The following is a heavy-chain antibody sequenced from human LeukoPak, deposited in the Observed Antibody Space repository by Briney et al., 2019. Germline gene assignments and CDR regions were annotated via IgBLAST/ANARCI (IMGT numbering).Heavy chain of an antibody. J-gene: IGHJ2*01. Sequence: KPSETLSLTCAVYGGSFSGYYWSWIRQPPGKGLEWIGEINHSGSTSYNPSLKSRVTISINTSKNQFSLKLSSVTAADTAVFYCARRVWFGESSHWSFDLWGRGTLVTVFS. V-gene: IGHV4-34*01. CDR3: ARRVWFGESSHWSFDL. CDR1: GGSFSGYY. D-gene: IGHD3-10*01. CDR2: INHSGST.